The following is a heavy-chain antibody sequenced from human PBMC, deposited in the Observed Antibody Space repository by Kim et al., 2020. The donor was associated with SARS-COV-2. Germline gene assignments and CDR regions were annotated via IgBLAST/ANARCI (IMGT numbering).Heavy chain of an antibody. CDR1: GFTFSSYS. D-gene: IGHD6-13*01. V-gene: IGHV3-21*01. Sequence: GGSLRLSCAASGFTFSSYSMNWVRQAPGKGLEWVSSISSSSSYIDYADSVKGRFTISGDNAKNSLYLQMNSLRAEDRAVYYCARDPITLPLGSSSWYGPRGFDIWGQGTMVTVSS. CDR3: ARDPITLPLGSSSWYGPRGFDI. CDR2: ISSSSSYI. J-gene: IGHJ3*02.